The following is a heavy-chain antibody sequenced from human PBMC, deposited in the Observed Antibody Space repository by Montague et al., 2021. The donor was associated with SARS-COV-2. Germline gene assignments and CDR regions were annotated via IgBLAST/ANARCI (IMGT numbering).Heavy chain of an antibody. CDR2: INHSGST. D-gene: IGHD2-2*01. CDR3: TREGDQVLWSDYYYSGMDV. J-gene: IGHJ6*02. Sequence: SETLSLTCAVYGGSFSGYYWSWIRQPPGKGLGWMGEINHSGSTNYNPSLKSRVTISVETSKNQCSLKLSPVTAADTAVYYCTREGDQVLWSDYYYSGMDVWGQGTTVTVSS. V-gene: IGHV4-34*01. CDR1: GGSFSGYY.